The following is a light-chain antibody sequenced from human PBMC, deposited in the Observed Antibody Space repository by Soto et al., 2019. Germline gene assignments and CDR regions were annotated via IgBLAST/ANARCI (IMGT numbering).Light chain of an antibody. Sequence: DIQMTQSPSTLSASVGDRVTITCRASENIGAWLAWYQQKPGKAPKLLIYKASSLESGVPSRFSGGGSGTELTLTISILQPADFATYYCQQYHSYSWTFGQGTKMEIK. CDR3: QQYHSYSWT. CDR2: KAS. V-gene: IGKV1-5*03. CDR1: ENIGAW. J-gene: IGKJ1*01.